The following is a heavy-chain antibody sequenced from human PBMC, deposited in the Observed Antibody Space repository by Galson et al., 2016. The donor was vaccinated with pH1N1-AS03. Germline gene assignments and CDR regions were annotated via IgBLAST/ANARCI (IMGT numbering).Heavy chain of an antibody. D-gene: IGHD3-10*01. Sequence: SLRLSCAASGFTFNEYYMSWIRQAPGKGLEWVAYISSSGSNIYYRDSVKGRFTVSRDNAKNSVYLQMDSLRLDDSAVYYCVREGRGYYGSGSPYWGQGTLVTVSS. V-gene: IGHV3-11*01. CDR1: GFTFNEYY. CDR3: VREGRGYYGSGSPY. CDR2: ISSSGSNI. J-gene: IGHJ4*02.